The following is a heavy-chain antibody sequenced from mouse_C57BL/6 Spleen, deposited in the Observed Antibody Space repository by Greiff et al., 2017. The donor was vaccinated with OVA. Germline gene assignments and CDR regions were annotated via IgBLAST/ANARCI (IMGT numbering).Heavy chain of an antibody. Sequence: QVQLQQSGAELVKPGASVKLSCKASGYTFTEYTIHWVKQRSGQGLEWIGWLYPGSGSIKYNEKFKDKATVTADKSSSTVYMELSRVTSEDSAVYVCARHERRPEGGAMDYWGQGTSVTVSS. V-gene: IGHV1-62-2*01. CDR1: GYTFTEYT. J-gene: IGHJ4*01. CDR3: ARHERRPEGGAMDY. CDR2: LYPGSGSI.